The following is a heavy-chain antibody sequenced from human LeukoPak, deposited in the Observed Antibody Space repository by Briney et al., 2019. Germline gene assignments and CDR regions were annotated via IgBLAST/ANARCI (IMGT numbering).Heavy chain of an antibody. J-gene: IGHJ6*02. V-gene: IGHV3-7*04. D-gene: IGHD2-2*01. CDR3: ARAGDIVGVDV. Sequence: SVKGRFTISRDNAKNSVYLQMDSLSVDDTAVYYCARAGDIVGVDVWGQGTMVTVSS.